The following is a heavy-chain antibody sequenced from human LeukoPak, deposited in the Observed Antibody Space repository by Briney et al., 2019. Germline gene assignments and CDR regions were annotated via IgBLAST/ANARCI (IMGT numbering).Heavy chain of an antibody. CDR2: FDPEDGET. Sequence: ASVKVSCKVSGYTLTELSMHWVRQAPGKGLEWMGGFDPEDGETIYAQKFQGRVTMTEDTSTDTAYMELSSLRSEDTAVYYCATAAIKFLEWFIFDYWGQGTLVTVSS. CDR3: ATAAIKFLEWFIFDY. CDR1: GYTLTELS. D-gene: IGHD3-3*01. V-gene: IGHV1-24*01. J-gene: IGHJ4*02.